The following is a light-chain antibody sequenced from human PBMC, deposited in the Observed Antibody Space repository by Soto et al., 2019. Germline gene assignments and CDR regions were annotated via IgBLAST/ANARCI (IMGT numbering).Light chain of an antibody. CDR3: ASFRSGTILV. Sequence: QSVLTQPASVSESPGQSVTISCTGPRSDIGDSNFISWYQQSPGKAPRLLIYEVNNRPSGVSRRFSGSKAGNTASLTISGLLEDDEADYFCASFRSGTILVFGSGTKVTV. CDR1: RSDIGDSNF. CDR2: EVN. J-gene: IGLJ1*01. V-gene: IGLV2-14*01.